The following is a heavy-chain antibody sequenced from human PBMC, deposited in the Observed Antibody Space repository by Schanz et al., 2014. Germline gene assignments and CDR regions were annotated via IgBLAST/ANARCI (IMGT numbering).Heavy chain of an antibody. V-gene: IGHV4-4*07. CDR1: GGSISSYY. J-gene: IGHJ4*02. Sequence: QVQLQESGPGLVKPSETLSLTCTVSGGSISSYYWSWIRQPAGKGLEWIGRIYTSGSTNCNPSLKSRATRSVDTSKTQFSLKRISVTAADTAVYYCARIDDYNGDFWGQGTLVTVSS. CDR3: ARIDDYNGDF. CDR2: IYTSGST. D-gene: IGHD4-4*01.